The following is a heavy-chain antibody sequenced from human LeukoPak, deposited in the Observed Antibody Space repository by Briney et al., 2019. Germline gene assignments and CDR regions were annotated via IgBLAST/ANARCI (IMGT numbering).Heavy chain of an antibody. J-gene: IGHJ4*01. D-gene: IGHD5-12*01. CDR1: GGSISSYY. Sequence: PSETLSLTCTVSGGSISSYYWSWIRQPPGKGLEWIGFIYYSGSANYNPSLRSRVTISVDTSKNQFSLKLTSVTAADTAVYYCARTRVVATSYFFDYWGHGTLVTVSS. CDR2: IYYSGSA. CDR3: ARTRVVATSYFFDY. V-gene: IGHV4-59*01.